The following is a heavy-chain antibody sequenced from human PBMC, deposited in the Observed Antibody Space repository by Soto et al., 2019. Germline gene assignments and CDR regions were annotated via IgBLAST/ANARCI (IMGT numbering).Heavy chain of an antibody. D-gene: IGHD5-18*01. CDR2: INPSGGST. Sequence: ASVKVSCKASGYTFTSYYMHWVRQAPGQGLEWMGIINPSGGSTSYAQKFQGRVTMTRDTSTSTVYMELSSLRSEDTAVYYCAFDTAMVGLFDYWGQGTRVTVSS. CDR3: AFDTAMVGLFDY. CDR1: GYTFTSYY. V-gene: IGHV1-46*01. J-gene: IGHJ4*02.